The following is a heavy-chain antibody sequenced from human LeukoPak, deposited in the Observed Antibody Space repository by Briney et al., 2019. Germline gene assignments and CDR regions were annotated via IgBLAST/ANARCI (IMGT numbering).Heavy chain of an antibody. CDR3: ARGLYLWGSYRWVWFDP. Sequence: SETLSLTCTVSGGSISSSSYYWGWIRQPPGKGLEWIGRIYTSGSTNYNPSLESRVTISIDTSKNQFSLKLSSVTAADTAVYYCARGLYLWGSYRWVWFDPWGQGTLVTVSS. CDR1: GGSISSSSYY. J-gene: IGHJ5*02. CDR2: IYTSGST. V-gene: IGHV4-39*07. D-gene: IGHD3-16*01.